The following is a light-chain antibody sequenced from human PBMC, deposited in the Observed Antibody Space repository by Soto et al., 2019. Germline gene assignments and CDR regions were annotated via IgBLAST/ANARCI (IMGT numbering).Light chain of an antibody. J-gene: IGKJ4*01. V-gene: IGKV1-33*01. CDR1: QDISNY. Sequence: DVQVTLTTYSLSASVGDRVTITCHASQDISNYLNWYQQKPGKAPKLLIYDASNLETGVPSRFSGSGSGTDFTFTISSLQAEDSATYCCQQYAYLPITFGGGTKLDIK. CDR3: QQYAYLPIT. CDR2: DAS.